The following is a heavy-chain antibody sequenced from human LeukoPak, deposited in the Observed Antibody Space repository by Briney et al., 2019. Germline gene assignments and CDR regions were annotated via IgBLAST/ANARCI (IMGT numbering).Heavy chain of an antibody. D-gene: IGHD4-23*01. CDR1: GFSFSSYW. CDR3: ARGGGHLDC. J-gene: IGHJ4*02. V-gene: IGHV3-7*03. Sequence: GGSLRLSCAASGFSFSSYWMSWVRQAPRKGLEWVANIKQDGSDKYYLTSVRGRFTVSRDNAKNSLFLQMNSLRVEDTAVYYCARGGGHLDCWGQGTLVTVSS. CDR2: IKQDGSDK.